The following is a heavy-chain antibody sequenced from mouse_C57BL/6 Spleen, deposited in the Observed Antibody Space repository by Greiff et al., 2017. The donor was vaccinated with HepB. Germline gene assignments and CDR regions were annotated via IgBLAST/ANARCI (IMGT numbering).Heavy chain of an antibody. CDR2: ISYDGSN. CDR1: GYSITSGYY. V-gene: IGHV3-6*01. J-gene: IGHJ2*01. D-gene: IGHD1-1*01. Sequence: ESGPGLVKPSQSLSLTCSVTGYSITSGYYWNWIRQFPGNKLEWMGYISYDGSNNYNPSLKNRISITRDTSKNQFFLKLNSVTTEDTATYYCAREVSFTTVVAPYYFDYWGQGTTLTVSS. CDR3: AREVSFTTVVAPYYFDY.